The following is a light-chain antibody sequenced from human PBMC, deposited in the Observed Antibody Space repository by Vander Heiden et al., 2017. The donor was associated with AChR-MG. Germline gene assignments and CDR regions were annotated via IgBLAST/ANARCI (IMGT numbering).Light chain of an antibody. J-gene: IGKJ2*01. V-gene: IGKV3-11*01. CDR2: DAS. CDR1: QSVSSY. Sequence: EIVLTQSPATLSLSPGERATLSCRASQSVSSYLAWYQQKPGQAPRLLSYDASNRATGIPARFSGRGSGTDFTLTISSLEPEDFAVYYCQQRSNWPPMYTFGQGTKLEIK. CDR3: QQRSNWPPMYT.